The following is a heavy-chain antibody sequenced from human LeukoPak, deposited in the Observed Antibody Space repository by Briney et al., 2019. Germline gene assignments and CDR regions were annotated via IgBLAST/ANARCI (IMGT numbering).Heavy chain of an antibody. CDR1: GFTFSSYE. CDR2: ISDSGNTI. V-gene: IGHV3-48*03. Sequence: GGSLRLPCAASGFTFSSYEMNWVRQAPGKGLEWVSYISDSGNTIYYADSVKGRFTISRDNTKNSLNLQMNSLRAEDTADYYCARDPGYYGSDPLDVWGKGTTVTVSS. J-gene: IGHJ6*04. CDR3: ARDPGYYGSDPLDV. D-gene: IGHD3-10*01.